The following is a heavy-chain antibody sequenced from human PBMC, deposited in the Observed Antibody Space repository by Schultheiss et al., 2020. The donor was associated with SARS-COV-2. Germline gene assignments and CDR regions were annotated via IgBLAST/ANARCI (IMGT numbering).Heavy chain of an antibody. D-gene: IGHD1-26*01. Sequence: GESLKISCAASGFTFSGSAMHWVRQASGKGLEWVGRIRSKANSYATAYAASVTGRFTISRDDSKNTAFLQMNSLKTEDTAVYYCTRWGVGSYDYWGQGTLVTVSS. CDR1: GFTFSGSA. CDR3: TRWGVGSYDY. CDR2: IRSKANSYAT. J-gene: IGHJ4*02. V-gene: IGHV3-73*01.